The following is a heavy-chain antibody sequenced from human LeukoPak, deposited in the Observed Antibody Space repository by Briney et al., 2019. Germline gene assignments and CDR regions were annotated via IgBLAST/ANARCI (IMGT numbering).Heavy chain of an antibody. CDR1: GYTFTNYA. D-gene: IGHD6-19*01. CDR3: ARVRYSSPPSH. J-gene: IGHJ4*02. V-gene: IGHV1-3*01. Sequence: GASVKVSCKGSGYTFTNYAVHWVRQAPGQRLEWLGWINPGNGDTKYSQNFQGRVTVTSDTSAATAYVELNSLTSEDTAVYYCARVRYSSPPSHWGQGTLVTVSS. CDR2: INPGNGDT.